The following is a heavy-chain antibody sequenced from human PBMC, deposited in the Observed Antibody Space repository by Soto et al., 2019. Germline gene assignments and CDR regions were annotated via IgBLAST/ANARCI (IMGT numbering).Heavy chain of an antibody. CDR3: ARDKGGSSIFGGHNGMDV. Sequence: QVQLLESGGGLGKPGGSRRLSCAASGFIFRDFYMSWIRQVPGKGLEWRSKISSSSSSRDYADSVKGRFTISRYNAKNSLYLQMSSLKAEDTAVYYCARDKGGSSIFGGHNGMDVRGQVTTVTVSS. CDR1: GFIFRDFY. V-gene: IGHV3-11*06. CDR2: ISSSSSSR. J-gene: IGHJ6*02. D-gene: IGHD3-3*01.